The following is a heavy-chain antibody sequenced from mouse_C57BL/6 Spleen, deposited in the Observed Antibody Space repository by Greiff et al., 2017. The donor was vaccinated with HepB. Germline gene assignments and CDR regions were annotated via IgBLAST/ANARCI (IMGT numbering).Heavy chain of an antibody. CDR1: GYTFTDYY. CDR2: IYPGSGNT. V-gene: IGHV1-76*01. J-gene: IGHJ3*01. D-gene: IGHD2-4*01. Sequence: QVQLQQSGAELVRPGASVKLSCKASGYTFTDYYINWVKQRPGQGLEWIARIYPGSGNTYYNEKFKGKATLTAEKSSSTAYMQISSLTTEDSAVYFCARVSYDYAWAWFAYWGQGTPVTVSA. CDR3: ARVSYDYAWAWFAY.